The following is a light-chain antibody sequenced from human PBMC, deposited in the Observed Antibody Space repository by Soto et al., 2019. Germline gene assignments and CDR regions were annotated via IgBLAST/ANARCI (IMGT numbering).Light chain of an antibody. CDR3: QKYDSVPWS. CDR2: TAS. V-gene: IGKV1-27*01. J-gene: IGKJ1*01. CDR1: LCIGNN. Sequence: DIQMTQSPSSLSASVGDRVTITCRASLCIGNNLAWYQQKPGKVPKVLIYTASTLHSGVPSRFSGSGSGTDFTLTINSLQPEDVATYFCQKYDSVPWSFGQGTRVEI.